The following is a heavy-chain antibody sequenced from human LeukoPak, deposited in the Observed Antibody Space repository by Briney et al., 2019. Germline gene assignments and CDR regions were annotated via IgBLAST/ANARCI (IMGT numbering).Heavy chain of an antibody. Sequence: GGSLRLSCAGSGFTFSGYAMSWVRQAPGKGLEWVSTISGSGGAGTYYADFVKGRFTVSRDNSRNTLYLPMNSLRAEDTAVYYCVKDRGGSPFYGMDVWGQGTTVTVSS. CDR2: ISGSGGAGT. D-gene: IGHD1-26*01. CDR1: GFTFSGYA. CDR3: VKDRGGSPFYGMDV. J-gene: IGHJ6*02. V-gene: IGHV3-23*01.